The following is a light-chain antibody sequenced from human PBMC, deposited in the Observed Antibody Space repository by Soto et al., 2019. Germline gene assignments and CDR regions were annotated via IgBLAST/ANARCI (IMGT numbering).Light chain of an antibody. CDR3: HQDNTWPLHT. V-gene: IGKV3-15*01. CDR1: QSVRSN. CDR2: AAS. Sequence: EIVMAQSPATLSMSPGERATLSCRASQSVRSNLAWYHQKPGQAPRLLIYAASTRATGIPARFSGSGSGPEFTLTIRSLQSEDFAVYYSHQDNTWPLHTLGQG. J-gene: IGKJ1*01.